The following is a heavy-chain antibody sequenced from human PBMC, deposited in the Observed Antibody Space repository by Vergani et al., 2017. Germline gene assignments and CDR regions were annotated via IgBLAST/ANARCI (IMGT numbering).Heavy chain of an antibody. D-gene: IGHD5-18*01. CDR2: IYYSGST. CDR1: GGSISSYY. J-gene: IGHJ6*03. V-gene: IGHV4-59*01. CDR3: ARRGYSYGFNADYYMDV. Sequence: QVQLQESGPGLVKPSETLSLTCTVSGGSISSYYWSWIRQPPGKGLEWIGYIYYSGSTNYNPSLKSRVTISVDTSKNQFSLKLSSVTAADTAVYYCARRGYSYGFNADYYMDVWGKGTTVTVSS.